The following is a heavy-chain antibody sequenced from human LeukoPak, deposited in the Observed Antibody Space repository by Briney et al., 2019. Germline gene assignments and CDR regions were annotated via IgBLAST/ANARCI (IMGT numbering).Heavy chain of an antibody. V-gene: IGHV4-59*11. J-gene: IGHJ4*02. CDR2: IYYSGST. D-gene: IGHD4-17*01. Sequence: SETLSLTCTVSGGSISSHYWSWIRQPPGKGLEWIGYIYYSGSTNYNPSLKSRVTISVDTSKNQFSLKLSSVTAADTAVYYCARDPYGDHFDYWGQGTLVTVSS. CDR3: ARDPYGDHFDY. CDR1: GGSISSHY.